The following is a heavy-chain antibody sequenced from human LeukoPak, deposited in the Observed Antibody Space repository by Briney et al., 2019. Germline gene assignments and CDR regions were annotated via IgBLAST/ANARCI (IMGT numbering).Heavy chain of an antibody. V-gene: IGHV3-20*04. D-gene: IGHD2-15*01. J-gene: IGHJ6*03. CDR3: ARGGGSIRHSYYYYVDV. CDR1: GFSFNDYG. Sequence: GGSLRLSCAASGFSFNDYGMSRVRQAPGQGPEWVSGITWNGGSTDYAASVKGRFTISRDNAKNSLYLRMNSLRDEDTALYYCARGGGSIRHSYYYYVDVWGKGTSVTVS. CDR2: ITWNGGST.